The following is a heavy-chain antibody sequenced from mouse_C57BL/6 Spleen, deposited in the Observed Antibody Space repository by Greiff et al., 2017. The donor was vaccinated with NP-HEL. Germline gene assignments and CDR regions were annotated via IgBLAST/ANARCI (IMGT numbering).Heavy chain of an antibody. V-gene: IGHV3-8*01. CDR2: ISYSGST. Sequence: EVQVVESGPGLAKPSQTLSPTCSVTGYSIPSDYWNWIRKFPGNKLEYMGYISYSGSTYYNPSLKSRISITRDTSRNKDYLQLNSVTTEDTATYYCTKYHYGSSYKYFDVWGTGTTVTVSS. J-gene: IGHJ1*03. CDR3: TKYHYGSSYKYFDV. CDR1: GYSIPSDY. D-gene: IGHD1-1*01.